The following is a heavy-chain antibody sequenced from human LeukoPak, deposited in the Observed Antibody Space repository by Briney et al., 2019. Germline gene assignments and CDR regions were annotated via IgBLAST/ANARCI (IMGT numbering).Heavy chain of an antibody. CDR3: AREEYAAGINWFDP. D-gene: IGHD6-19*01. CDR2: TYYRSKWYN. V-gene: IGHV6-1*01. J-gene: IGHJ5*02. Sequence: SQTLSLTCAISGDSVSSNSAAWIWIRQSPSRGLEWLGRTYYRSKWYNDYAVSVKSRITINPDTSKNQFSLQLNSVTPEDTAVYYCAREEYAAGINWFDPWGQGTLVTVSS. CDR1: GDSVSSNSAA.